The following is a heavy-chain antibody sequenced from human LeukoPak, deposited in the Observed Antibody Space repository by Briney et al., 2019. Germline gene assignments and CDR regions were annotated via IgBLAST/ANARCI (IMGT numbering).Heavy chain of an antibody. CDR2: INHSGST. D-gene: IGHD2-15*01. Sequence: SETLSLTCAVYGGSFSGYYWSWIRQPPGKGLEWIGEINHSGSTNYNPSLKGRVTISVDTSKNQFSLKLSSVTAADTAVYYCATVAAHDYWGQGTLVTVSS. J-gene: IGHJ4*02. V-gene: IGHV4-34*01. CDR1: GGSFSGYY. CDR3: ATVAAHDY.